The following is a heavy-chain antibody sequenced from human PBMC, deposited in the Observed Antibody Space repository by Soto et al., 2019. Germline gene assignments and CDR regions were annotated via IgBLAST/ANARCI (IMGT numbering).Heavy chain of an antibody. CDR3: ATLETGVVAATAFDY. D-gene: IGHD2-15*01. CDR2: IYSGGST. CDR1: GFTVSSNY. Sequence: EVQLVESGGGLVQPGGSLRLSCAASGFTVSSNYMSWVRQAPGKGLEWVSVIYSGGSTYYADSVKGRFTISRDNSKNTLYLQMNGLRAKDTAVYYCATLETGVVAATAFDYWGQGTLVTVSS. J-gene: IGHJ4*02. V-gene: IGHV3-66*01.